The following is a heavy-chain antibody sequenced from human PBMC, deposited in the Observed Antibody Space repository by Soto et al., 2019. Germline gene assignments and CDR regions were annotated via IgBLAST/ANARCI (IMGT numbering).Heavy chain of an antibody. CDR1: GASISSGNYY. CDR2: IYYTGST. J-gene: IGHJ4*02. V-gene: IGHV4-31*03. D-gene: IGHD3-10*01. CDR3: ARGREEAGGPFDY. Sequence: QVQLQESGPGLVKPSQTLSLTCSVSGASISSGNYYWSWIRQHPGKGLEWIGYIYYTGSTYYNPSLRRRITISEDMSKTHVSLRWSSVTAADTAVYYCARGREEAGGPFDYWGQGTLVTVSS.